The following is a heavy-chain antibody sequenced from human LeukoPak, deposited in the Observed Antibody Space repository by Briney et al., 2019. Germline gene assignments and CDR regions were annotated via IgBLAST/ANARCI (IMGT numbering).Heavy chain of an antibody. CDR1: GGTFSSYA. CDR2: IIPIFGTA. J-gene: IGHJ4*01. CDR3: TTGKIYCSSCSDDY. D-gene: IGHD6-13*01. Sequence: SVKVSCKASGGTFSSYAISWVRQAPGQGIEWMGGIIPIFGTANYAQKFQGRVTITTDESTSTAYMELSSLRSEDTAVYYCTTGKIYCSSCSDDYWGQGTLVTVSS. V-gene: IGHV1-69*05.